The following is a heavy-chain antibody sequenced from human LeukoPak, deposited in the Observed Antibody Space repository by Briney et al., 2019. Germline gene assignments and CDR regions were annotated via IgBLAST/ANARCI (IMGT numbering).Heavy chain of an antibody. CDR3: AKLYFGYNYGFFDY. CDR2: LRGSGDST. CDR1: GFTFSDYY. V-gene: IGHV3-23*01. Sequence: AGGSLRLSCAASGFTFSDYYMSWIRQAPGKGLEWVSGLRGSGDSTYYADSVKGRFTTSRDNSKNTLYLQMNNLRAEDTAVYYCAKLYFGYNYGFFDYWGQGTLVTVSS. J-gene: IGHJ4*02. D-gene: IGHD5-18*01.